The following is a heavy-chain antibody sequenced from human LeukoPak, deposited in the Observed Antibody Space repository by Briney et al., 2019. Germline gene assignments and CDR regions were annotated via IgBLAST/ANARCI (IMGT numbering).Heavy chain of an antibody. D-gene: IGHD6-19*01. J-gene: IGHJ4*02. V-gene: IGHV3-21*01. CDR1: GFTFSSYS. CDR2: ISSSSSYI. CDR3: ARDEVAVAVAC. Sequence: GGSLRLSCAASGFTFSSYSMNWVRQAPGKGLGWVSSISSSSSYIYYADSVKGRFTISRDNAKNSLYLQMNSLRAEDTAVYYCARDEVAVAVACWGQGTLVTVSS.